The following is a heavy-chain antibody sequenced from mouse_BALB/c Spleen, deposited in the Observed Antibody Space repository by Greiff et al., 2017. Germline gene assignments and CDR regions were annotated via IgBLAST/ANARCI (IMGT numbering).Heavy chain of an antibody. J-gene: IGHJ3*01. CDR3: ALDSSGDVKFAY. CDR2: IDPSDSET. Sequence: QVQLKQPGAELVRPGASVKLSCKASGYTFTSYWMNWVKQRPGQGLEWIGMIDPSDSETHYNQMFKEKATLTVDKSSSTAYMQLKSLTSEDSAVYYCALDSSGDVKFAYWGQGTLVTVSA. V-gene: IGHV1-61*01. CDR1: GYTFTSYW. D-gene: IGHD3-2*01.